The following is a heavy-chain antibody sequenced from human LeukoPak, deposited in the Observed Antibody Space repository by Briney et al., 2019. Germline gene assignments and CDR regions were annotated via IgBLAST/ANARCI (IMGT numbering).Heavy chain of an antibody. D-gene: IGHD6-6*01. CDR2: INPNSGGT. J-gene: IGHJ4*01. V-gene: IGHV1-2*02. Sequence: ASVKVSCKASGYTFTGYYMLWVRQAPGQGLEWMGWINPNSGGTNYAQKFQGGVTMTRDTSISTAYMELSRLRSDDTAVYYCARAPKEAARPIDYWGHGTLVSVSS. CDR3: ARAPKEAARPIDY. CDR1: GYTFTGYY.